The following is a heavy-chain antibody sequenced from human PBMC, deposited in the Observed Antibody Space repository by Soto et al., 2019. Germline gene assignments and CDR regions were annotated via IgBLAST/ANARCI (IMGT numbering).Heavy chain of an antibody. CDR3: AKPVLAPQQLVPYFDY. V-gene: IGHV3-30*18. CDR2: ISYDGSNK. CDR1: GFTFSSYG. Sequence: GGSLRLSCAASGFTFSSYGMHWVRQAPGKGLEWVAVISYDGSNKYYADSVKGRFTISRDNSKNTLYLQMNSLRAEDTAVYYCAKPVLAPQQLVPYFDYWGQGTLVTSPQ. J-gene: IGHJ4*02. D-gene: IGHD6-13*01.